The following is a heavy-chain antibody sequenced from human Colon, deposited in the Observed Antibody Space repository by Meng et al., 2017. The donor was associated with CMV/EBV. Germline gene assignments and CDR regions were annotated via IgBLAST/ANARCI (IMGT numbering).Heavy chain of an antibody. CDR1: GFTFDDHV. D-gene: IGHD2/OR15-2a*01. Sequence: SLKISCVASGFTFDDHVMHWVRQVPGKGLEWVSGISWNSDTIGYVDSVKGRFTISRDNAKNSLSLEMNGLRPEDTGLYYCAKDRSISQLFYDFDSWGQGSLVTVSS. CDR2: ISWNSDTI. J-gene: IGHJ4*02. CDR3: AKDRSISQLFYDFDS. V-gene: IGHV3-9*01.